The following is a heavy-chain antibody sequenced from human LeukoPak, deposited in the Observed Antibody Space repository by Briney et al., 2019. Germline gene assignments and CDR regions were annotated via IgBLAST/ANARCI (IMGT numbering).Heavy chain of an antibody. CDR1: GFTFSSYA. D-gene: IGHD3-3*01. V-gene: IGHV3-30-3*01. J-gene: IGHJ4*02. CDR3: ARDELYYDFWSGPYYFDY. Sequence: GGSLRLSCAASGFTFSSYAMHWVRQAPGKGLEWVAVISYDGSNKYYADSVKGRFTISRDNAKNSLYLQMNSLRAEDTAVYYCARDELYYDFWSGPYYFDYWGQGTLVTVSS. CDR2: ISYDGSNK.